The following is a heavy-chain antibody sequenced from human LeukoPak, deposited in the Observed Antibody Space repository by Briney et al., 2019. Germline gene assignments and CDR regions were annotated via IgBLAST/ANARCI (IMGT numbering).Heavy chain of an antibody. CDR3: ARLVTVAGRYYFGY. CDR2: ISSSGSTI. CDR1: GFTFSDYY. V-gene: IGHV3-11*01. D-gene: IGHD6-19*01. J-gene: IGHJ4*02. Sequence: PVGSLRLSCAASGFTFSDYYMSWIHQAPGKGREWVSYISSSGSTIYYADSVKGRFTISRDNAKNSLYLQMNSLRAEDTAVYYCARLVTVAGRYYFGYWGQGTLVTVSS.